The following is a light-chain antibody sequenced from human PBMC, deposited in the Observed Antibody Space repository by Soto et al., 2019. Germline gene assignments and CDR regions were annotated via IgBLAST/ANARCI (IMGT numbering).Light chain of an antibody. CDR2: DAS. J-gene: IGKJ1*01. Sequence: DIQMTQSPSSLSASVGNRVTITCRATQSIYTYLSWYQQKPGKAPKLLIYDASSLQSGVPSRLTGRGSGTEFTLTISSLQPDDFATYYCQQYNSYSRTFGQGTKVDIK. CDR3: QQYNSYSRT. CDR1: QSIYTY. V-gene: IGKV1-5*01.